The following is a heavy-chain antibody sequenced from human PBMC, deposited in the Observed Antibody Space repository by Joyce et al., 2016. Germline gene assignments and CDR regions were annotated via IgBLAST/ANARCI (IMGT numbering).Heavy chain of an antibody. CDR2: ISSDSTYM. Sequence: EVQLVESGGGLVKPGGSLRISCAASGFTFSTPSMRWFCRAPGKGLEWVSAISSDSTYMFYADSVKGRFTVSRDNAKNSLYLQMNSLRAEDTAVFFCARGGIVYDYSMDLWGQGTTVTVSS. D-gene: IGHD3-22*01. J-gene: IGHJ6*02. V-gene: IGHV3-21*02. CDR3: ARGGIVYDYSMDL. CDR1: GFTFSTPS.